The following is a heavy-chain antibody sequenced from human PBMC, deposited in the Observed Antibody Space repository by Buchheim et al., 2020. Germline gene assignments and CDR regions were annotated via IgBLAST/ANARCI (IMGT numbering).Heavy chain of an antibody. CDR2: IWYDGSNK. V-gene: IGHV3-33*01. Sequence: QVQLVESGGGVVQPGRSLRLSCAASGFTFSSYGMHWVRQAPGKGLEWVAVIWYDGSNKYYADSVKGRFTISRDNSKKTLYLQMNSLRAEDTAVYYCARGITIFGVVIAHFDYWGQGTL. CDR3: ARGITIFGVVIAHFDY. D-gene: IGHD3-3*01. CDR1: GFTFSSYG. J-gene: IGHJ4*02.